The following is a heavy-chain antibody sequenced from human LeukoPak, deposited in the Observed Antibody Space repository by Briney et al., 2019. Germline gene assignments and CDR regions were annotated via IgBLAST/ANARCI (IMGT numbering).Heavy chain of an antibody. Sequence: PSETLSLTCTVSGGSISSYYWSWIRQPPGKGLEWIGYIYYSGSTNYNPSLKSRVTISVDTSKNQFSLNLKSMTAADTAVYYCARHGQSITIFGVINPWGQGTLVTVSS. J-gene: IGHJ5*02. V-gene: IGHV4-59*08. CDR2: IYYSGST. CDR1: GGSISSYY. D-gene: IGHD3-3*01. CDR3: ARHGQSITIFGVINP.